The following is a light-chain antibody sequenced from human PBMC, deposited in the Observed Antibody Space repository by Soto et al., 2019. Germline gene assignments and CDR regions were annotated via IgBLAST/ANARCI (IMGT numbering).Light chain of an antibody. Sequence: EIVLTQSPGTLSLSPGERATLSCRASQSVSSAYLAWYQHKPGQPPTLLIYAASSRVTGIPDRFSGSGSGTDSTLTISRLEPEDFAVYYCQQYGSSSTWTFGQGTKVEIK. J-gene: IGKJ1*01. CDR2: AAS. CDR1: QSVSSAY. V-gene: IGKV3-20*01. CDR3: QQYGSSSTWT.